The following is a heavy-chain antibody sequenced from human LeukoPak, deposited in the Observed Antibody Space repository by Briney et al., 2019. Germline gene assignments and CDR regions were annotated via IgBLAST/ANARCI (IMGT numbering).Heavy chain of an antibody. CDR3: ARTLYVGVVAAPENWYFDL. D-gene: IGHD2-15*01. CDR2: IYPGDSDT. CDR1: GYSFTNYW. Sequence: GESLKISCKGSGYSFTNYWIAWVRQMPGKGLEWMGIIYPGDSDTRYSPSFQGQVTMSADKSISTAYLQWSSLKASDTAMYYCARTLYVGVVAAPENWYFDLWGRGTLVTVSS. J-gene: IGHJ2*01. V-gene: IGHV5-51*01.